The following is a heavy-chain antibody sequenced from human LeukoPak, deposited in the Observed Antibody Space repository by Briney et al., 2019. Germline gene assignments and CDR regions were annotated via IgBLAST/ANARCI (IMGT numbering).Heavy chain of an antibody. J-gene: IGHJ6*03. D-gene: IGHD3-10*01. CDR3: ASYGSGSYSGYYYYYMDV. Sequence: SVKVSCKASGGTFSSYAISWVRQAPGQGLEWMGRIIPIFGTANYAQKFQGRVTITTDESTSTAYMELSSLRSEDTAVYYCASYGSGSYSGYYYYYMDVWGKGTTVTVSS. CDR2: IIPIFGTA. CDR1: GGTFSSYA. V-gene: IGHV1-69*05.